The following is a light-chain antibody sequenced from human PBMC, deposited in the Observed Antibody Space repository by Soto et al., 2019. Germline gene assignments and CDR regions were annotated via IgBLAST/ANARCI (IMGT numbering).Light chain of an antibody. CDR3: QQYSESSGA. CDR2: DAS. J-gene: IGKJ1*01. Sequence: DIQVTQSPSTLSASVGDRVTITCGASQSIGTWLAWYQQKPGKAPKLLIFDASTLESGVPSRFSGSGSGTDFTLTISSRQPDDFATYYCQQYSESSGAFGQGTKVDIK. CDR1: QSIGTW. V-gene: IGKV1-5*01.